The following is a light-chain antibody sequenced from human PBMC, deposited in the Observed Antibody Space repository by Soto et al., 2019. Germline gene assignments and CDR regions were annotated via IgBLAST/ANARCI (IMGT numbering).Light chain of an antibody. CDR2: GAS. J-gene: IGKJ4*01. CDR1: QTVRTNY. V-gene: IGKV3-20*01. CDR3: QQYSDSPLT. Sequence: EIVLTQSPGTLSLSPGERATLSCRASQTVRTNYLAWFQHKPGQAPRLLIYGASRRATDIPDRFSGSGSGTDFTLTINRLEPEDFAVYFCQQYSDSPLTFGGGTKVEIK.